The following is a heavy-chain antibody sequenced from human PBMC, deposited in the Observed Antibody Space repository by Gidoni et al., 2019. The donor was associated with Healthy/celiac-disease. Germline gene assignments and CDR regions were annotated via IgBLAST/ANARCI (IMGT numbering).Heavy chain of an antibody. J-gene: IGHJ5*02. D-gene: IGHD6-13*01. CDR1: GYTFTGYY. CDR2: INPNSGGT. V-gene: IGHV1-2*02. CDR3: ARGMGVAAAAKGGWFDP. Sequence: QVQLVQSGAEVKKPGASVKVSCKASGYTFTGYYMHWVRQAPGRGLEWMGWINPNSGGTNYAQKCQGRVTMTRDTSISTAYMELSRLRSDDTAVYYCARGMGVAAAAKGGWFDPWGQGTLVTVSS.